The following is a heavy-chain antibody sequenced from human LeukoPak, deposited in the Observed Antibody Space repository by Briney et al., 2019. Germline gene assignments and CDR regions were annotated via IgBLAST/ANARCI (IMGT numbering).Heavy chain of an antibody. CDR2: IYYSGST. CDR3: ARLTMVRGVIITSYYFGY. J-gene: IGHJ4*02. Sequence: PSETLSLTCTVSGGSISSYYWSWIRQPPGKGLEWIGYIYYSGSTNYNPSLKSRVTISVDTSKNQFSLKLSSVTAADTAVYYCARLTMVRGVIITSYYFGYWGQGTLVTVSS. CDR1: GGSISSYY. D-gene: IGHD3-10*01. V-gene: IGHV4-59*08.